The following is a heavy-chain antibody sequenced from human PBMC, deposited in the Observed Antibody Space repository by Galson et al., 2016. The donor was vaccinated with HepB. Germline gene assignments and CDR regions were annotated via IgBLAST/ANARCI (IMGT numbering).Heavy chain of an antibody. CDR3: ARGTGILTTVTTVTSLWYFDL. D-gene: IGHD4-17*01. J-gene: IGHJ2*01. Sequence: SVKVSCKAFGYTFRTYYMHWVRQAPGQGLEWMGIINPSGGKTKYAQRFQGRVTMTSDTSTNTLYMELSSLRSDDTAVYYCARGTGILTTVTTVTSLWYFDLWGRGTLVTVSS. V-gene: IGHV1-46*01. CDR2: INPSGGKT. CDR1: GYTFRTYY.